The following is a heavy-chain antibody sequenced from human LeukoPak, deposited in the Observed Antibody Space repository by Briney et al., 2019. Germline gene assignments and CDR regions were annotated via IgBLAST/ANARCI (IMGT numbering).Heavy chain of an antibody. CDR3: ASQGSGYDSPIDH. CDR2: ISSSSYI. J-gene: IGHJ4*02. D-gene: IGHD5-12*01. Sequence: GGSLRLSCAASGFTFSSYAMSWVRQAPGKGLEWVSAISSSSYIYYADSVKGRFTISRDNARNSLYLQMNSLRAEDTAVYYCASQGSGYDSPIDHWGQGTLVTVSS. V-gene: IGHV3-21*01. CDR1: GFTFSSYA.